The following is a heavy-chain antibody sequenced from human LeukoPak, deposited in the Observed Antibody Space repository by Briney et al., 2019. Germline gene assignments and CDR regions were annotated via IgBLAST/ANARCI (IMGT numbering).Heavy chain of an antibody. Sequence: SETLSLTCTVSGYSISSGYYWGWIRQPPGKGLEWIGSIYHSGSTYYNPSLKSRVTISVDTSKNQFSLKLSSVTAADTAVYYCARDVIPIAAAGPSDYWGQGTLVTVSS. CDR1: GYSISSGYY. CDR2: IYHSGST. J-gene: IGHJ4*02. CDR3: ARDVIPIAAAGPSDY. V-gene: IGHV4-38-2*02. D-gene: IGHD6-13*01.